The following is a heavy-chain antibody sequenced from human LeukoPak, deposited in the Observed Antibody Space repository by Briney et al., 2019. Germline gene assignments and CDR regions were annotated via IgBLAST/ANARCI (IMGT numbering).Heavy chain of an antibody. Sequence: ASETLSLTCTVSGGSISSYYWSWIRQPAGKGLEWIGRIYTSGSTYYNPSLKSRVTISVDTSKNQFSLKLSSVTAADTAVYYCARASQLLWFGELLYFDYWGQGTLVTVSS. CDR1: GGSISSYY. CDR3: ARASQLLWFGELLYFDY. D-gene: IGHD3-10*01. CDR2: IYTSGST. J-gene: IGHJ4*02. V-gene: IGHV4-4*07.